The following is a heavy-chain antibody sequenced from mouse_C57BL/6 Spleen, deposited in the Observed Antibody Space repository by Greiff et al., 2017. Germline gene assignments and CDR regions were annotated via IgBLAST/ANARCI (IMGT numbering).Heavy chain of an antibody. J-gene: IGHJ3*01. CDR2: IHPNSGST. V-gene: IGHV1-64*01. D-gene: IGHD4-1*01. CDR3: ARCLNWDGGRGFAY. CDR1: GYTFTSYW. Sequence: QVQLQQPGAELVRPGTSVKLSCKASGYTFTSYWMHWVKQRPGQGLEWIGMIHPNSGSTNYNEKFKSKATVTVDKSSSTAYMQLSSLTSEDSAVYDGARCLNWDGGRGFAYWGQGTLVTVSA.